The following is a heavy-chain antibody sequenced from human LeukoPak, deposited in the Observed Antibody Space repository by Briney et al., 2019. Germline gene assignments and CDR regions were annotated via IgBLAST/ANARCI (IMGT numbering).Heavy chain of an antibody. D-gene: IGHD5-12*01. CDR1: DGSISSSAYY. CDR2: IDYTGST. J-gene: IGHJ1*01. V-gene: IGHV4-39*07. CDR3: ARRRIPATITGSKLSSRFDT. Sequence: SETLSLTCSVSDGSISSSAYYWAWIRQPPGKGLEWIGEIDYTGSTNYNPSLKSRIKMSVDTSKNQFSVNLNSVTAADTAFYYCARRRIPATITGSKLSSRFDTWGQGTLVTVSS.